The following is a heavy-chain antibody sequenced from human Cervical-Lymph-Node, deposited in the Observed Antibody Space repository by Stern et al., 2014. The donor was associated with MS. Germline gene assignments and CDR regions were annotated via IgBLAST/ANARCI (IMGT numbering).Heavy chain of an antibody. V-gene: IGHV1-46*01. CDR2: INPSGGTT. CDR1: GYTFTSYY. Sequence: QVQLVQSGAEVKKPGASVTVSCKASGYTFTSYYIHWVRQAPGQGLEWMGIINPSGGTTSYAQNFQGRVTLTRDTSTSTVYMELNSLRSEDTAVYYCAREHSAMAFGYWGQGTLVTVSS. CDR3: AREHSAMAFGY. D-gene: IGHD5-18*01. J-gene: IGHJ4*02.